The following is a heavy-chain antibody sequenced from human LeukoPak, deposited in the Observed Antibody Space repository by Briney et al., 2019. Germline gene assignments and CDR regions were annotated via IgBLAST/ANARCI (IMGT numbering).Heavy chain of an antibody. V-gene: IGHV4-34*01. Sequence: SETLSLTCAVYGGSFSGYYWSWIRQPPGKGLEWIGEINHSGSTNYNPSLKSRVTISVDTSKNQFSLKLSSVTAADTAVYYCARGLPPGYCSGGSCSTFDYWGQGTLVTVSS. D-gene: IGHD2-15*01. CDR2: INHSGST. CDR1: GGSFSGYY. J-gene: IGHJ4*02. CDR3: ARGLPPGYCSGGSCSTFDY.